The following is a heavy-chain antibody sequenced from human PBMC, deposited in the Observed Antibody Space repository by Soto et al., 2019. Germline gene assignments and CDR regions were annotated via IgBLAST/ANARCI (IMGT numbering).Heavy chain of an antibody. CDR2: LSYDGSDT. CDR1: GFTFSSYG. CDR3: ARDRAEMATVALGY. J-gene: IGHJ4*02. Sequence: GGSLRLSCAASGFTFSSYGMHWVRQAPGKGLEWVAVLSYDGSDTSYADSVKGRFTISRDNSKNTLYLQMNSLRVEDTAVYYCARDRAEMATVALGYWGQGTLVTVSS. V-gene: IGHV3-30*19. D-gene: IGHD4-4*01.